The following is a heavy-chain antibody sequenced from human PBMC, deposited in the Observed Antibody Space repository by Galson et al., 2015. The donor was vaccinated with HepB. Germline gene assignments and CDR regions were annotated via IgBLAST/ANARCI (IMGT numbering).Heavy chain of an antibody. J-gene: IGHJ6*03. CDR3: AREARGYCSSTSCYYYYYMDV. Sequence: SVKVSCKASGYTFTGYYMHWVRQAPGQGLEWMGWINPNSGGTNYAQKFQGRVTMTRDTSISTAYMELSRLRSDDTAVYYCAREARGYCSSTSCYYYYYMDVWGKGTTVTVSS. CDR2: INPNSGGT. V-gene: IGHV1-2*02. D-gene: IGHD2-2*01. CDR1: GYTFTGYY.